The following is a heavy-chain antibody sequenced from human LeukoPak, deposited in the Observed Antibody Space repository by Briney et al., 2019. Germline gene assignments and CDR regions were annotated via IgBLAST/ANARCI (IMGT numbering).Heavy chain of an antibody. CDR1: GFTFSSYS. Sequence: GGSLRLSCAASGFTFSSYSMNWVRQAPGKGLEWVSSISSSSSYIYYADSVKGRFTISRDNAKNSLYLQMNSLRAEDTAVYFCARDGYGDYLFDYWGQGTLVTVSS. CDR2: ISSSSSYI. CDR3: ARDGYGDYLFDY. J-gene: IGHJ4*02. V-gene: IGHV3-21*01. D-gene: IGHD4-17*01.